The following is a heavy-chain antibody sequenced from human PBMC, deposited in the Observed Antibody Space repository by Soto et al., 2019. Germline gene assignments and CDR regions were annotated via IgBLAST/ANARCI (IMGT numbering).Heavy chain of an antibody. D-gene: IGHD3-22*01. CDR2: IWYDGSNK. CDR3: ARTAYYYDSSGYYFDY. V-gene: IGHV3-33*01. J-gene: IGHJ4*02. CDR1: GFTFSNYG. Sequence: QVQLVESGGGVVQPGRSLRLSCAASGFTFSNYGMHWVRQAPGKRLEWVALIWYDGSNKYYADSVKGRFTISRDNSKNTLYLQMNSLRAEDTAVYFCARTAYYYDSSGYYFDYWGQGSLVTVSS.